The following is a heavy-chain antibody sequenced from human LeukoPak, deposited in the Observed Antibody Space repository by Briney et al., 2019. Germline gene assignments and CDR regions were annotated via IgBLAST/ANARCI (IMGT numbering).Heavy chain of an antibody. D-gene: IGHD2-2*01. J-gene: IGHJ4*02. CDR2: MNPNSGNT. Sequence: ASVKVSCKASGYTFTSYDINWVRQATGQGLEWMGWMNPNSGNTGYAQKFQGRVTMTRNTSISTAYMELSSLRSEDTAVYCCARVEVVPAANFDHWGQGTLVTVSS. CDR3: ARVEVVPAANFDH. CDR1: GYTFTSYD. V-gene: IGHV1-8*01.